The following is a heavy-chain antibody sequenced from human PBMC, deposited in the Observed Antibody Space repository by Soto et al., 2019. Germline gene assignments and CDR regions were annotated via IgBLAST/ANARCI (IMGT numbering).Heavy chain of an antibody. V-gene: IGHV1-18*01. D-gene: IGHD2-21*02. CDR1: GYTFTNYG. J-gene: IGHJ4*02. CDR3: ARESSAGGDQPYYFDY. CDR2: ISAYNGDT. Sequence: QVQLVQSGAEVKKPGASVKVSCKASGYTFTNYGLSWVRQAPGQGLEWMGWISAYNGDTNHAQKLQGRVTMTXATXTXKAYMELRSLRSDDTAVYYCARESSAGGDQPYYFDYWGQGTLVTVSS.